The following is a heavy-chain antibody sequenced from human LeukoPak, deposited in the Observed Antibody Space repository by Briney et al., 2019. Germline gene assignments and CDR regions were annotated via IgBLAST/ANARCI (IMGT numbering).Heavy chain of an antibody. Sequence: ASVKVSCKASGYTFTSYGISWVRQAPGQGLEWMGWISAYNGNTNYAQKLQGRVTMTTDTSTSTAYMERSRLRSDDTAVYYCARDIVNEWLVRGGFDYWGQGTLVTVSS. J-gene: IGHJ4*02. CDR1: GYTFTSYG. CDR3: ARDIVNEWLVRGGFDY. D-gene: IGHD6-19*01. CDR2: ISAYNGNT. V-gene: IGHV1-18*01.